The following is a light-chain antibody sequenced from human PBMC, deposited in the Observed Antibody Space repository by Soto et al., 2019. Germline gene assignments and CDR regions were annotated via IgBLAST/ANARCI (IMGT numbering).Light chain of an antibody. CDR3: QQYVSSVT. J-gene: IGKJ1*01. CDR1: QSVDSSF. V-gene: IGKV3-20*01. CDR2: GAS. Sequence: EIVLTQSPGSLSLSPGERATLSCRASQSVDSSFFAWYQQKPGQAPRLLIYGASNRATGLPGRFSGSGSATDFTLTISRLEPEDFAVYYCQQYVSSVTFGQGTKVEIK.